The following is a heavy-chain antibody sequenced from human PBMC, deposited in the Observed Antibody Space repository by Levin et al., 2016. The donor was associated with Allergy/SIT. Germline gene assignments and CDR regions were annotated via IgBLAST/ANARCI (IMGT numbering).Heavy chain of an antibody. CDR3: ARDGILGAAAGFYYYGMDV. D-gene: IGHD6-13*01. V-gene: IGHV4-31*03. CDR2: IYYSGST. Sequence: SETLSLTCTVSGGSISSGGYYWSWIRQHPGKGLEWIGYIYYSGSTYYNPSLKSRVTISVDTSKNQFSLKLSSVTAADTAVYYCARDGILGAAAGFYYYGMDVWGQGTTVTVSS. CDR1: GGSISSGGYY. J-gene: IGHJ6*02.